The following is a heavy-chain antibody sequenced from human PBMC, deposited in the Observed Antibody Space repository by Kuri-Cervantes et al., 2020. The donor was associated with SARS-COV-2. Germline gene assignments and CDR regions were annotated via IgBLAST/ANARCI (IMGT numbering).Heavy chain of an antibody. J-gene: IGHJ1*01. V-gene: IGHV3-23*01. CDR2: ISGSGGST. CDR3: ARWGGYCSGGSCSLPFQH. CDR1: GFTFSSYA. D-gene: IGHD2-15*01. Sequence: GESLKISCVASGFTFSSYAMSWVRQAPGKGLEWVSAISGSGGSTYYADSVKGRFTISRDNSKNTLYLQMNSLRAEDTAVYYCARWGGYCSGGSCSLPFQHWGQGTLVTVSS.